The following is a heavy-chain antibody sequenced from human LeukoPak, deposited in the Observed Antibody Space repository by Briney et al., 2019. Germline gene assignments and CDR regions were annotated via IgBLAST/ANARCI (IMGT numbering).Heavy chain of an antibody. V-gene: IGHV3-21*01. CDR2: ISSSSSYI. Sequence: GGSLRLSCAASGFTFSSYSMNWVRQAPGKGLEWVSSISSSSSYIYYADSVKGRFTISRDNAKSSLYLQMNSLRAEDTAVYYCARDGGGSQPPLDYWGQGTLVTVSS. D-gene: IGHD1-26*01. CDR1: GFTFSSYS. J-gene: IGHJ4*02. CDR3: ARDGGGSQPPLDY.